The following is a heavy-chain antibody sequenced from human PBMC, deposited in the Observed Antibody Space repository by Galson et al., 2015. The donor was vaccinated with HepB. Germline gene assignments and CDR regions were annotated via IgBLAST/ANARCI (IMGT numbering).Heavy chain of an antibody. V-gene: IGHV1-3*01. Sequence: SVKVSCKASGYTLTNYAIHWVRQAPGQRLEWMGWINVGNGDTVYSQRFQGRVTITRDTSARTVYMELNSFRSEETAVYYCASRDTYSHWGTWGQGTLVTVSS. CDR1: GYTLTNYA. D-gene: IGHD1-1*01. CDR3: ASRDTYSHWGT. J-gene: IGHJ4*02. CDR2: INVGNGDT.